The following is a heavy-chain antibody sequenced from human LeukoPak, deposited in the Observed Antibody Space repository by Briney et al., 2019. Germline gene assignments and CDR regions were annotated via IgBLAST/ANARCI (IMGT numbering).Heavy chain of an antibody. CDR3: ARAIRRLYYYYYMDV. CDR1: GYSISSGFY. J-gene: IGHJ6*03. D-gene: IGHD2-2*01. V-gene: IGHV4-38-2*01. Sequence: SETLSLTCAVSGYSISSGFYWGWIRQPPGKGLEWIGEINHSGSTNYNPSLKSRVTISVDTSKNQFSLKLSSVTAADTAVYYCARAIRRLYYYYYMDVWGKGTTVTVSS. CDR2: INHSGST.